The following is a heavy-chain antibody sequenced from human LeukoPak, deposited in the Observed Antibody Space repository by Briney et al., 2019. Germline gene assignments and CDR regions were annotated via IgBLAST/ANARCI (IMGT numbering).Heavy chain of an antibody. CDR3: ARDNGNFAGWFDP. D-gene: IGHD4-23*01. Sequence: GASVKVSCKTSGYTFTSYGISWVRQAPGQGLEWMAWISGSSGNTNFAQKVQGRVAMTTDISTSTAYMELRSLRSDDTAVYYCARDNGNFAGWFDPWGQGTLVTVSS. CDR2: ISGSSGNT. CDR1: GYTFTSYG. J-gene: IGHJ5*02. V-gene: IGHV1-18*01.